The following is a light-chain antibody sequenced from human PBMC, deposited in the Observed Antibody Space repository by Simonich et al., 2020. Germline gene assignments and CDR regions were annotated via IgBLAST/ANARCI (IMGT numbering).Light chain of an antibody. J-gene: IGLJ7*01. CDR1: SSDVGGYNY. CDR2: DVS. Sequence: QSALTQPRSVSGSPGQSVTISCTGTSSDVGGYNYVSWYQRHPGKAPQLLIYDVSNRPSGVSNRFSGSKSGNTASLTISGLQAEDEADYYCCSYAGSSNAVFGGGTQLTVL. V-gene: IGLV2-11*01. CDR3: CSYAGSSNAV.